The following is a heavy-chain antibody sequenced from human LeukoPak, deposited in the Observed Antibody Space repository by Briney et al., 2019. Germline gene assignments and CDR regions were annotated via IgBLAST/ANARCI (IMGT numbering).Heavy chain of an antibody. CDR3: ARQSTGWSSSYDY. CDR2: ISGSGGST. J-gene: IGHJ4*02. Sequence: PGGSLRLSCAASGFTFSSYAMSWVRQAPGKGLEWVSTISGSGGSTYYADSVKGRFTISRGNSKNTLYLQMNSLRAEDTAVYYCARQSTGWSSSYDYWGQGTLVTVSS. V-gene: IGHV3-23*01. D-gene: IGHD6-13*01. CDR1: GFTFSSYA.